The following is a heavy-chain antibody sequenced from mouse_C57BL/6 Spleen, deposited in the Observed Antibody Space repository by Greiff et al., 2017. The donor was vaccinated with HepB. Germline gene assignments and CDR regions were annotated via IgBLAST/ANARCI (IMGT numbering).Heavy chain of an antibody. J-gene: IGHJ4*01. CDR2: INPNYGTT. D-gene: IGHD1-1*01. Sequence: EVQLQQSGPELVKPGASVKISCKASGYSFTDYNMNWVKQSNGKSLEWIGVINPNYGTTSYNQKFKGKATLTVDQSSSTAYMQLNSLTSEDAAAYYCARLNYGSSWGYAMDYWGQGTSVTVSS. CDR3: ARLNYGSSWGYAMDY. V-gene: IGHV1-39*01. CDR1: GYSFTDYN.